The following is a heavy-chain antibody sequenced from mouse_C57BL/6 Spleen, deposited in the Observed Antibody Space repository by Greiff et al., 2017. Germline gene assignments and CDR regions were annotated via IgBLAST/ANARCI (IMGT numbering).Heavy chain of an antibody. CDR3: ARRGSIHHYAMDY. Sequence: QVQLQQPGAELVMPGASVKLSCKASGYTFTSYWMHWVKQRPGQGLEWIGEIDPSDSYTNYNQKFKGKSTLTVDKSSSTAYMQLSSLTSEDSAVYYCARRGSIHHYAMDYWGQGTSVTVAS. V-gene: IGHV1-69*01. CDR2: IDPSDSYT. J-gene: IGHJ4*01. D-gene: IGHD1-1*01. CDR1: GYTFTSYW.